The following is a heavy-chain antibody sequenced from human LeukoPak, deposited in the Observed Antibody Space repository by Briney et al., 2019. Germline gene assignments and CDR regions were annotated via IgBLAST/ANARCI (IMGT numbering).Heavy chain of an antibody. V-gene: IGHV3-74*01. CDR2: IDSDGSNT. CDR1: GFTFNNYW. Sequence: PGGSLRLSCAASGFTFNNYWMHWVRQAPGKGLVWVSRIDSDGSNTNYADSVKGRFTVSRDNAKNTLYLQMNSLRAEDTAVYYRARDDYGDYYFDYWGQGTLVTVSS. J-gene: IGHJ4*02. D-gene: IGHD4-17*01. CDR3: ARDDYGDYYFDY.